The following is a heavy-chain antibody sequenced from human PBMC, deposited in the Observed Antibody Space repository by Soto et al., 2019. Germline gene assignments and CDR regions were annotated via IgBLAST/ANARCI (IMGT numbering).Heavy chain of an antibody. J-gene: IGHJ1*01. CDR2: ISNDGNST. CDR1: GFTFSIYW. V-gene: IGHV3-74*01. CDR3: ARLPNKSPQN. Sequence: EVQLVESGGGLVQPGGSLRLSCVASGFTFSIYWMHWVRQAPGKGLVWVSSISNDGNSTSYADPVKGRFTISRDNAKNTLYLQMNSLRPEDTAVYYCARLPNKSPQNWGQGTLVNVSP.